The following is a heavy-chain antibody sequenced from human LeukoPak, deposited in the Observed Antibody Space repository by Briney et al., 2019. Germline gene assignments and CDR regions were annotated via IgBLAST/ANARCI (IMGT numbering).Heavy chain of an antibody. J-gene: IGHJ4*02. Sequence: GGSLRLSCAASGFPFSSYAMHWVRQAPGKGLERVAVISYDGSNKYYADSVKGRFTISRDNSKNTLYLQMNSLRAEDTAVYYCARDGSSGYSLTSAYYFDYWGQGTLVTVSS. D-gene: IGHD3-22*01. V-gene: IGHV3-30-3*01. CDR3: ARDGSSGYSLTSAYYFDY. CDR1: GFPFSSYA. CDR2: ISYDGSNK.